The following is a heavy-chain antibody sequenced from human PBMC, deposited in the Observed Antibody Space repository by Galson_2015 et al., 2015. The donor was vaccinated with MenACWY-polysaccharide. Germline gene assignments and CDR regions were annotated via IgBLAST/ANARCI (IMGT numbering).Heavy chain of an antibody. Sequence: SVKVSCKASGYTFTSYDINWVRQAPGQGLEWMGWMNPNSGNTGYAQKFQGRVTMTRNTSISTAYMELSSLRSEDTAVYYCARGQGGYYYYYGMDVWGQGTTVTVSS. CDR1: GYTFTSYD. V-gene: IGHV1-8*01. CDR3: ARGQGGYYYYYGMDV. CDR2: MNPNSGNT. D-gene: IGHD3-16*01. J-gene: IGHJ6*02.